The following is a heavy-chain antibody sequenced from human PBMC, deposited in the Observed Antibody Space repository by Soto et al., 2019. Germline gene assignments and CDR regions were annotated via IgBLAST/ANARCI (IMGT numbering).Heavy chain of an antibody. CDR2: IWFEGSKK. J-gene: IGHJ6*02. V-gene: IGHV3-33*01. Sequence: GGSLRLSCAASGFTFRSYGIHWVRQAPGKGLEWVALIWFEGSKKYYVDSLKGRFAFSRDNSKNTLYLQMNSLRVEDTAVYYCARDRLVPYGYGMDVWGQGTTVTVSS. CDR1: GFTFRSYG. D-gene: IGHD2-2*01. CDR3: ARDRLVPYGYGMDV.